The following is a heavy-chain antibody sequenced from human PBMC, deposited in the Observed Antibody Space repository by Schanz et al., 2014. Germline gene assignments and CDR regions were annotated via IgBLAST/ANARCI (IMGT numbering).Heavy chain of an antibody. Sequence: VQLLESGGGLVKPGGSLRLSCTASGFPFSDYFMAWIRQPPGRGLEWVSYITYNGGTIYYADSVKGRFTISRDNAKNSLYLEMNSLRAEDTALYYCARDRRNADLDYWGQGTLVTVSS. CDR2: ITYNGGTI. V-gene: IGHV3-11*04. CDR3: ARDRRNADLDY. J-gene: IGHJ4*02. D-gene: IGHD1-1*01. CDR1: GFPFSDYF.